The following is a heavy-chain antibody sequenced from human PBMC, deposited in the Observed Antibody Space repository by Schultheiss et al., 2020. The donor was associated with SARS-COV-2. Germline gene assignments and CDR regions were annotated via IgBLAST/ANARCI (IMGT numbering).Heavy chain of an antibody. V-gene: IGHV3-23*01. D-gene: IGHD6-19*01. J-gene: IGHJ6*02. CDR3: AKLAAAGTYYYYGMDV. CDR1: GFTFSSYA. CDR2: ISGSGGST. Sequence: GGSLRLSCAAFGFTFSSYAMSWVRQAPGKGLEWVSAISGSGGSTYYADSVKGRFTISRDNSKNTLYLQMNSLRAEDTAVYYCAKLAAAGTYYYYGMDVWGQGTTVTVSS.